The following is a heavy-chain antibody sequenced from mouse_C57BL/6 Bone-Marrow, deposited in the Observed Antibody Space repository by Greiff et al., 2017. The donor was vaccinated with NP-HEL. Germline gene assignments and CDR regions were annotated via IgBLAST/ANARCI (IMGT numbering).Heavy chain of an antibody. CDR2: IYPGDGDT. V-gene: IGHV1-80*01. J-gene: IGHJ3*01. CDR3: ARGAY. Sequence: VMLVESGAELVKPGASVKISCKASGYAFSSYWMNWVKQRPGKGLEWIGQIYPGDGDTNYNGKFKDKASLTADKSSSTTYMQLSSLTSEDSAVYFCARGAYGGQGNLVTVSA. CDR1: GYAFSSYW.